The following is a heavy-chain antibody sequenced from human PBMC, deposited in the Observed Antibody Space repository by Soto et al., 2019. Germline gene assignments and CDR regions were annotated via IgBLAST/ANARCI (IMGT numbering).Heavy chain of an antibody. Sequence: QVQLVESGGGVVQPGRSLRLSCAASGFTFSSYGMHWVRQAPGKGLEWVAVISYDGSNKYYADSVKGRFTISRDNSKNTLYLQMNSLRAEDTAVYYCAKERAAAGTIHFDYWGQGTLVTVSS. CDR1: GFTFSSYG. J-gene: IGHJ4*02. CDR3: AKERAAAGTIHFDY. V-gene: IGHV3-30*18. CDR2: ISYDGSNK. D-gene: IGHD6-13*01.